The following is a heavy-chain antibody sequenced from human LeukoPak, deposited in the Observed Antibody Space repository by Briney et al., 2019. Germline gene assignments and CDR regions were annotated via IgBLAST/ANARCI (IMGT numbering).Heavy chain of an antibody. CDR1: GGSISSSSYY. V-gene: IGHV4-39*07. CDR3: VRDRDY. CDR2: LYYSGST. Sequence: SETLSLTCTVSGGSISSSSYYWGWIRQPPGKGLEWIGSLYYSGSTYYSPSLRSRVTISVDTSKNQFSLKLTSVTAADTAVYYCVRDRDYWGQGTLVTVSS. J-gene: IGHJ4*02.